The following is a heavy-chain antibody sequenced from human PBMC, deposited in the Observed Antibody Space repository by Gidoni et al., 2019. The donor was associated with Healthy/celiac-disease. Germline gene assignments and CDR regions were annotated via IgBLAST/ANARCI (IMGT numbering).Heavy chain of an antibody. J-gene: IGHJ4*02. CDR3: ARALINYDKAPSDY. CDR1: GYTFTSYD. CDR2: MKPNSGNT. D-gene: IGHD3-22*01. Sequence: QVQLVQSGAEVKKPGASVQVSCKASGYTFTSYDINWVRQATGQGLEWMGWMKPNSGNTGYAQKFQGRVTMTRNTSISTAYMELSSLGSEDTAVYYWARALINYDKAPSDYWGQGTLVTVSS. V-gene: IGHV1-8*01.